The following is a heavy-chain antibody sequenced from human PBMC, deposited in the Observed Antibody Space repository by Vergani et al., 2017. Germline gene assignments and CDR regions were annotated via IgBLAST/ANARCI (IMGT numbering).Heavy chain of an antibody. CDR3: ARGGSSSWSPSLGDAFDI. V-gene: IGHV1-69*13. J-gene: IGHJ3*02. D-gene: IGHD6-13*01. Sequence: QVQLVQSGAEVKKPGSSVKVSCKASGGTFSSYAISWVRQAPGQGLEWMGRIIPIFGTANYEQKFQGRVTITADESTSTAYMELSSLRSEDTAVYYCARGGSSSWSPSLGDAFDIWGQGTMVTVSS. CDR1: GGTFSSYA. CDR2: IIPIFGTA.